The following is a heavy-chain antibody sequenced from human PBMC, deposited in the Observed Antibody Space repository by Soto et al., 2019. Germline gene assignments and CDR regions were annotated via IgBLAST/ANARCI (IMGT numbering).Heavy chain of an antibody. Sequence: QVHLHESGPGLVKPSETLSLTCTVSGGSINSDYGTWIRQPPGKGLDWIAYISYSGKTNYNLSLKSRVSIAIDMSKNQFSLKLSSVTAADTAVYSCAMMRGWGEISPDFDHWGQGILVTVSS. V-gene: IGHV4-59*01. D-gene: IGHD3-16*01. J-gene: IGHJ4*02. CDR3: AMMRGWGEISPDFDH. CDR1: GGSINSDY. CDR2: ISYSGKT.